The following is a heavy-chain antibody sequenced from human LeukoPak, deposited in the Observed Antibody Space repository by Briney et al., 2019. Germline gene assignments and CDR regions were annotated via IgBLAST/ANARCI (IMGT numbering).Heavy chain of an antibody. J-gene: IGHJ4*02. CDR3: ASDRVLLWFGELNY. CDR2: ISYDGSNK. V-gene: IGHV3-30-3*01. Sequence: PGGSLRLSCAASGFTFSSYAMHSVRQAPGKGLEWVAVISYDGSNKYYADSVKGRFTISRDNSKNTLYLQMNSLRAEDTAVYYCASDRVLLWFGELNYWGQGTLVTVSS. CDR1: GFTFSSYA. D-gene: IGHD3-10*01.